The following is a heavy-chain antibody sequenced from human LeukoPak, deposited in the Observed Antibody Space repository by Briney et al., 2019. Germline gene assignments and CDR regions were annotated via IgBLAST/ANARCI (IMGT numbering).Heavy chain of an antibody. J-gene: IGHJ4*02. CDR2: ISGSGVNK. Sequence: GGSLRLSCATSGFTFKNYAMCWVRQAPGKGLEWVSSISGSGVNKYYADSVKGRFTISRDNSKNTLYLQMNSLRAEDTAVYYCAKRGYGSGSYYPKSSQYYFDYWGQGTLVTVSS. D-gene: IGHD3-10*01. V-gene: IGHV3-23*01. CDR3: AKRGYGSGSYYPKSSQYYFDY. CDR1: GFTFKNYA.